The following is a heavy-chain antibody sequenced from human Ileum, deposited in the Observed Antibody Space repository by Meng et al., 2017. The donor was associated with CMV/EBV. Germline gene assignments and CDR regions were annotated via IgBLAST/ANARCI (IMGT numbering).Heavy chain of an antibody. J-gene: IGHJ4*01. CDR3: ARNYYDSGPFQY. CDR1: GFSLSTHGVG. V-gene: IGHV2-5*02. D-gene: IGHD3-22*01. Sequence: HITWKESVPTLVQPTQTSRLTCTFSGFSLSTHGVGVGWIRQPPGKALEWLALIYWDDDKRYSPSLKSRLTITKDTSKNQVVLTMTHMDPVDTATYYCARNYYDSGPFQYWGQGTLVTVSS. CDR2: IYWDDDK.